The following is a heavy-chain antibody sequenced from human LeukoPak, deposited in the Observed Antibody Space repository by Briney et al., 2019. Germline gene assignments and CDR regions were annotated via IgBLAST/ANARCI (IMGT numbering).Heavy chain of an antibody. J-gene: IGHJ4*02. V-gene: IGHV3-23*01. CDR1: GFTFSSYS. CDR2: ISGSGGST. Sequence: PGGSLRLSCAASGFTFSSYSMNWVRQAPGKGLEWVSAISGSGGSTYYADSVKGRFTISRDNSKNTLYLQMNSLRAEDTAVYYCAKDFRLRPTDYFDYWGQGTLVTVSS. D-gene: IGHD5/OR15-5a*01. CDR3: AKDFRLRPTDYFDY.